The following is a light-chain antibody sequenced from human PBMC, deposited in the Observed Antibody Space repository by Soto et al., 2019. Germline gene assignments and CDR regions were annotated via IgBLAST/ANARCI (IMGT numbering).Light chain of an antibody. J-gene: IGKJ4*01. CDR3: KQRFSWPPT. Sequence: EIGLTQSPATLSLSPGERATLSCRASQSISRYLAWYQQKPGQAPRLVIHDTSTRATGVPDTFSGSGSGTEFTLTISILEPEDFATYYCKQRFSWPPTFGGGTHIEIK. CDR2: DTS. CDR1: QSISRY. V-gene: IGKV3-11*01.